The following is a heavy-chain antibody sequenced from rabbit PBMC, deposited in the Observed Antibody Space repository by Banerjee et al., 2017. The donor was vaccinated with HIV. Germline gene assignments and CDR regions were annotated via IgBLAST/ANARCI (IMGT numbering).Heavy chain of an antibody. J-gene: IGHJ3*01. CDR2: MDAGSGGNT. CDR1: GFDCSSYYM. V-gene: IGHV1S45*01. CDR3: ARGGYYGGIAGDDNDAELDL. D-gene: IGHD4-2*01. Sequence: QEQLKETGGGLVQPGGSLTLSCQASGFDCSSYYMSWVRQAPGKGLEWIGCMDAGSGGNTKYASWAKGRFTISKTSSTTVTLQMTSLTAADTATYFCARGGYYGGIAGDDNDAELDLWGPGTLVT.